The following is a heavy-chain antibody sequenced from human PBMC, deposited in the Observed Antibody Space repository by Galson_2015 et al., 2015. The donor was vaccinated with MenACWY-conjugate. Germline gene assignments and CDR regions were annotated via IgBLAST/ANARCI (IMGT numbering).Heavy chain of an antibody. D-gene: IGHD6-13*01. CDR1: GFTFSTYA. CDR2: ISGSSGNT. CDR3: AKLDGSSWYGVSDY. J-gene: IGHJ4*01. V-gene: IGHV3-23*01. Sequence: LRLSCAASGFTFSTYAMSWVRPAPGKGLEWASAISGSSGNTYNADSVKGRFTVSRDNSKNTLYLQMNSLRAEDAAVYYCAKLDGSSWYGVSDYWGHGTLVTVSS.